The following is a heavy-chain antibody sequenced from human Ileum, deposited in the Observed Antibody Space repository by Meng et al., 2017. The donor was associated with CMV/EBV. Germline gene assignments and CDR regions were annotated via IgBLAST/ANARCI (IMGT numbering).Heavy chain of an antibody. Sequence: HVQLVQSGTAVKKPCASVKVSCKTSAYTFTAKHLHWVRQAPGQGLEWMGWIYPQNGGTYFAQKFQGRVTMTSDTSITTAYMELSSLTSDDTVIYYCVKEDWYFDFWGQGTLVTVSS. D-gene: IGHD3-9*01. CDR3: VKEDWYFDF. CDR1: AYTFTAKH. V-gene: IGHV1-2*02. CDR2: IYPQNGGT. J-gene: IGHJ4*02.